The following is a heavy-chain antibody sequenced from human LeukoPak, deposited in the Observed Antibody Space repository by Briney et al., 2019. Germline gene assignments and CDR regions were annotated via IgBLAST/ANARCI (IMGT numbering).Heavy chain of an antibody. D-gene: IGHD3-9*01. J-gene: IGHJ2*01. Sequence: PSETLSLTCTVSGGPISSYYWSWIRQPPGKRLEWIGYTHYGGSTDNNPSLWSRVTMSVDTSKNQISLKLSSVTAADTAVYYCGRRTFYDTLTGYKYWYFDLWGRGTLVTVSS. CDR1: GGPISSYY. V-gene: IGHV4-59*01. CDR2: THYGGST. CDR3: GRRTFYDTLTGYKYWYFDL.